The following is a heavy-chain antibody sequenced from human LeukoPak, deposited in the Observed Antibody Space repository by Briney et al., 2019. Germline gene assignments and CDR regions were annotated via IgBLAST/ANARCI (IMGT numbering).Heavy chain of an antibody. J-gene: IGHJ4*02. CDR1: GYTFTGYY. V-gene: IGHV1-24*01. D-gene: IGHD3-10*01. Sequence: ASVKVSCKASGYTFTGYYMHWVRQAPGQGLEWMGGFDPEDGETIYAQKFQGRVTMTEDTSTDTAYMELSSLRSEDTAVYYCATPSYITMVRGVISLDYWGQGTLVTVSS. CDR2: FDPEDGET. CDR3: ATPSYITMVRGVISLDY.